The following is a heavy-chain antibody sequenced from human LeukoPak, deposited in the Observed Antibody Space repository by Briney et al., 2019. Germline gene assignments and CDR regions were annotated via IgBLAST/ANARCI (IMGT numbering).Heavy chain of an antibody. D-gene: IGHD4-17*01. Sequence: ASVKVSCKASGYTFTSYGISWVRQAPGQGLEWMGWISTYNGNTNYAQKLQGRVTMTTDTSTSTAYMELRSLRSDDTAVYYCARSRASPYGDYFDYWGQGTLVTVSS. CDR1: GYTFTSYG. CDR3: ARSRASPYGDYFDY. CDR2: ISTYNGNT. J-gene: IGHJ4*02. V-gene: IGHV1-18*01.